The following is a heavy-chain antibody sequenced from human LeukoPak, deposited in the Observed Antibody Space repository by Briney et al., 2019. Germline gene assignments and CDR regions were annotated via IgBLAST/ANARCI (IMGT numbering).Heavy chain of an antibody. CDR1: GFTFSYW. D-gene: IGHD2-2*01. CDR3: ARDPYCSSTSCYPT. Sequence: GGSLRLSCAASGFTFSYWMSWVRQARGKGLEWVANIKQDGREKYYVDSVKGRFTISRDNAKNSLYLQMNSLRAEDTAVYYCARDPYCSSTSCYPTWGQGTLVTVSS. CDR2: IKQDGREK. V-gene: IGHV3-7*01. J-gene: IGHJ4*02.